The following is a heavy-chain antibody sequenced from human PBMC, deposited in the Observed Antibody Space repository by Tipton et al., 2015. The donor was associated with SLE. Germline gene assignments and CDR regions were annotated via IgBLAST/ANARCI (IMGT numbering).Heavy chain of an antibody. CDR1: GGSLNGYY. CDR2: INHSGST. Sequence: LRLSCALYGGSLNGYYWSWIRQPPGKGLEWIGEINHSGSTNYNPSLKNRVTISVDTAKNHFSLNLSSVTAADTAVYYCARYSGRYFFDYWGQGTLVTVSS. V-gene: IGHV4-34*01. J-gene: IGHJ4*02. D-gene: IGHD6-13*01. CDR3: ARYSGRYFFDY.